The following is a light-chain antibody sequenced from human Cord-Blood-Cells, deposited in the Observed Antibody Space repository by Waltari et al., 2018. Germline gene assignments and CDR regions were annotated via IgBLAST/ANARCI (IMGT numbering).Light chain of an antibody. CDR1: QSVSSN. Sequence: EIVMTQSPATLSVSPGERATLSSRASQSVSSNLAWYQQKPGQAPRLLIYGASTRATGSPARFSGSGSGTEFTLTISSLQSEDFAVYYCQQYNNWPPWTFGQGTKVEIK. V-gene: IGKV3-15*01. CDR2: GAS. CDR3: QQYNNWPPWT. J-gene: IGKJ1*01.